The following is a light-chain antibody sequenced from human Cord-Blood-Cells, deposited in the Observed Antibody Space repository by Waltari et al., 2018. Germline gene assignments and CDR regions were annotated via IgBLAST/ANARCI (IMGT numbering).Light chain of an antibody. CDR3: QQYYSTPPYT. Sequence: IVMTQSPDSLAVSLGEWATINCKSSQSVLYSSNNKNYLAWYQQKPGQPPKLLIYWASTRESGVPDRFSGSGSGTDFTLTISSLQAEDVAVYYCQQYYSTPPYTFGQGTKLEIK. V-gene: IGKV4-1*01. J-gene: IGKJ2*01. CDR2: WAS. CDR1: QSVLYSSNNKNY.